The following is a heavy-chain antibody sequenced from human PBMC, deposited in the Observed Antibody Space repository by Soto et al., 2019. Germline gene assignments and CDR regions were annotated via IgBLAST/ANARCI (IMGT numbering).Heavy chain of an antibody. V-gene: IGHV4-34*01. J-gene: IGHJ6*02. Sequence: PSETLSLTCAVYGGPFSGYYWSWIRQPPGKGLEWIGEINHSGSTNYNPSLKSRVTISVDTSKNQFSLKLSSVTAADTAVYYCARQSYGSGSYYIYYYGMDVWGQGTTVTVSS. CDR2: INHSGST. CDR1: GGPFSGYY. D-gene: IGHD3-10*01. CDR3: ARQSYGSGSYYIYYYGMDV.